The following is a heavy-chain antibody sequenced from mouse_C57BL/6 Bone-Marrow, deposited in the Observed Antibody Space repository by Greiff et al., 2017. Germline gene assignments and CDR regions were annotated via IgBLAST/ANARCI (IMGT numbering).Heavy chain of an antibody. CDR2: IWSGGST. Sequence: QVQLQQSGPGLVQPSQSLSITCTVSGFSFTSYGVHWVRQSPGKGLEWLGVIWSGGSTDYNAAFLSSLSISKDNSKSQVFFKKNSLQADDTAIYDCARGDSSGSWFDYWGQGTLVTVSA. V-gene: IGHV2-2*01. CDR1: GFSFTSYG. CDR3: ARGDSSGSWFDY. J-gene: IGHJ3*01. D-gene: IGHD3-2*02.